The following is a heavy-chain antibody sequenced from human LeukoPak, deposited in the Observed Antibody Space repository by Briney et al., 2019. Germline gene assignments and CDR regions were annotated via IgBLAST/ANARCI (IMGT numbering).Heavy chain of an antibody. CDR1: GFTFSDYW. Sequence: GGSLRLSCAASGFTFSDYWMSWVRQAPGKGLEWVANIKQDGSAKYNVDSVKGRFAISRDNAKNSLFLQMNSLRAEDTAVYYCARGGGRHVEYWGQGNLVTVSS. CDR3: ARGGGRHVEY. CDR2: IKQDGSAK. D-gene: IGHD2/OR15-2a*01. V-gene: IGHV3-7*05. J-gene: IGHJ4*02.